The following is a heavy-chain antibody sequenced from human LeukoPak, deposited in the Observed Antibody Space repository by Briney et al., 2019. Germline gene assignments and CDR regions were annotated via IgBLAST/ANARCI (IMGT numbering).Heavy chain of an antibody. V-gene: IGHV4-30-4*01. J-gene: IGHJ5*02. CDR2: IYYSGST. Sequence: PSETLSLTCTVSGGSISSGDYYWSWLRQPPGKGLEWIGYIYYSGSTYYNPSLKSRVTISVDTSKNQFSLKLSSVTAADTAVYYCAREIKIFGVVHWFDPWGQGTLVTVSS. D-gene: IGHD3-3*01. CDR3: AREIKIFGVVHWFDP. CDR1: GGSISSGDYY.